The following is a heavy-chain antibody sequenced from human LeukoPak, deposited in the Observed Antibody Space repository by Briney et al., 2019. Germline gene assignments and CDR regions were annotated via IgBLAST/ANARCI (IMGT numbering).Heavy chain of an antibody. Sequence: SVKVSCKASGGTFSSYAISWVRQAPGQGLEWMGGIIPIFGTANYAQKFQGRVTITTDESTSTAYMELSSLRSEDTAVYYCARDAGAGYYYDSSGAYYYYMDVWGKGTTVTDSS. CDR3: ARDAGAGYYYDSSGAYYYYMDV. V-gene: IGHV1-69*05. CDR1: GGTFSSYA. J-gene: IGHJ6*03. CDR2: IIPIFGTA. D-gene: IGHD3-22*01.